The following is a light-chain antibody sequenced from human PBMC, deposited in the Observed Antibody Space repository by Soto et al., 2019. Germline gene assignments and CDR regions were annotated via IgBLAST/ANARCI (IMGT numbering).Light chain of an antibody. Sequence: QSALTQPASVSGSPGPSITISCTGAYSDIGGYNYVSWHQQHPGKAPKLMIYDVTNRPSGVSYRFSGSKSGNTASLTISGLQAEDEADYYCSSYTSRSTLGVFGGGTKLTVL. CDR1: YSDIGGYNY. J-gene: IGLJ2*01. V-gene: IGLV2-14*03. CDR3: SSYTSRSTLGV. CDR2: DVT.